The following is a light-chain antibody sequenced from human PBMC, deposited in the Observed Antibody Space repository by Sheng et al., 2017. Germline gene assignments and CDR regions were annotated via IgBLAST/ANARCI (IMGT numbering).Light chain of an antibody. Sequence: EIVLTQSPGTLSLSPGEKATLSCRPSQSVDSNFLAWYQQKPGQAPRPLIYASSSRASGIPDRFSGSGSGTDFSLTISRLEPEDFAVYYCHQYSASPWTFGLGTKVEIK. J-gene: IGKJ1*01. CDR1: QSVDSNF. CDR3: HQYSASPWT. V-gene: IGKV3-20*01. CDR2: ASS.